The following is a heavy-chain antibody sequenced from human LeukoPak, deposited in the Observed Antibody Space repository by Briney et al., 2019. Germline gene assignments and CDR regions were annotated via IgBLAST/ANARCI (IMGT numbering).Heavy chain of an antibody. CDR3: ARLVVRGGNWFDP. CDR2: IYYSGST. CDR1: GGSISSYY. Sequence: SETLSLTCTVAGGSISSYYGSWIRQPPEKGLEWIGYIYYSGSTNYNPSLKSRVTISVDTSKNQFSLKLSSVTAADTAVYYCARLVVRGGNWFDPWGQGTLVTVSS. V-gene: IGHV4-59*12. D-gene: IGHD3-10*01. J-gene: IGHJ5*02.